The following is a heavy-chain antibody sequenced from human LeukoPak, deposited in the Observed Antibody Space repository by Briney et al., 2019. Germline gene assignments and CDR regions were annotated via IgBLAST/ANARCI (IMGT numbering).Heavy chain of an antibody. J-gene: IGHJ4*02. CDR2: INPNSGGT. Sequence: ATVKVSCKPSGYTFTGYYIHWVRQAPGQGLEWMGWINPNSGGTNYAQKFQGRVTMTRDTSISTAYMELSRLRSDDTAVYYCARDGVGSTRTFDYWGQGTLVTVSS. D-gene: IGHD3-3*01. CDR1: GYTFTGYY. V-gene: IGHV1-2*02. CDR3: ARDGVGSTRTFDY.